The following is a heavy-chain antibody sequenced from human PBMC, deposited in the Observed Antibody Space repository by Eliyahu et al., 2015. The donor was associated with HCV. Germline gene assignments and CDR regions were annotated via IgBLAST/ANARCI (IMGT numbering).Heavy chain of an antibody. D-gene: IGHD6-19*01. CDR1: GFSLSTTTLG. Sequence: QITLEESGPTLVKPTRTLTLTCNFSGFSLSTTTLGVGWIRQPPGKALEWLAVIYWNNDKRYSPSLKNRLTITKDTSKNQVVLTMTNMDPVDTATYYCAHRPYNSGFDYWGQGTLVTVSS. CDR3: AHRPYNSGFDY. J-gene: IGHJ4*02. V-gene: IGHV2-5*01. CDR2: IYWNNDK.